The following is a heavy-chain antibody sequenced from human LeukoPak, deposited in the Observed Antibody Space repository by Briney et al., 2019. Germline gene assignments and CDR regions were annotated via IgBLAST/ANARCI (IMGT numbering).Heavy chain of an antibody. Sequence: PGGSLRLSCAASGFTFSSYGMSWVRQAPGKGLEWVSAISGSGGSTYYADSVKGRFTISRDNAKNSLYLQMNSLRAEDTAVYYCARAGAYDAFDIWGQGTMVTVSS. CDR1: GFTFSSYG. CDR3: ARAGAYDAFDI. V-gene: IGHV3-23*01. J-gene: IGHJ3*02. CDR2: ISGSGGST. D-gene: IGHD6-19*01.